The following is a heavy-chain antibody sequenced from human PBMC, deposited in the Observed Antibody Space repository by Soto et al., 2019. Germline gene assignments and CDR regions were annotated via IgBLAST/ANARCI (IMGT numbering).Heavy chain of an antibody. V-gene: IGHV3-30*18. D-gene: IGHD1-1*01. Sequence: SLRLSCAASGFTFSSYGMHWVRQAPGKGLEWVAIISYDEINKYYADSVKGRFTISRDNSKNTLYPQMNSLRAEDTAVYYCAKYVYNWNDYFFDYWSQGTLDTVSS. CDR1: GFTFSSYG. CDR2: ISYDEINK. J-gene: IGHJ4*02. CDR3: AKYVYNWNDYFFDY.